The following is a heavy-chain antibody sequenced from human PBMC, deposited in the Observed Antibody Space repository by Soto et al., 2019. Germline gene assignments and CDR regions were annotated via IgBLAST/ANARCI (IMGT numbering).Heavy chain of an antibody. V-gene: IGHV4-30-4*01. CDR3: ARAPYRGTNSRGALDM. CDR2: IYYSGTT. D-gene: IGHD2-8*01. J-gene: IGHJ3*02. CDR1: GDPISSGDYY. Sequence: QVQLQESGPGLVKPSQTLSLTCTVSGDPISSGDYYWSWIRQPPGKGLEWIGYIYYSGTTYYSPSRKSRVTMSVDTSKNQFSLNLSSVTAADTAVYYCARAPYRGTNSRGALDMWGQGTMVTVSS.